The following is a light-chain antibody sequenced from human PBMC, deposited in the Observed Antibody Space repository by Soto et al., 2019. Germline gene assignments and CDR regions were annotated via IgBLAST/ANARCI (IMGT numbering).Light chain of an antibody. V-gene: IGLV2-14*01. CDR2: EVS. J-gene: IGLJ1*01. CDR1: SNDVGGYNF. Sequence: QSALTQPASVSGSPGQSITISCTGTSNDVGGYNFVSWYQQHPGKAPKVMISEVSNRPSGVSIRFSGSKSGNTASLTISGLQAEDEADYYCTSHRKNSPLPYVFGTGIKVTVL. CDR3: TSHRKNSPLPYV.